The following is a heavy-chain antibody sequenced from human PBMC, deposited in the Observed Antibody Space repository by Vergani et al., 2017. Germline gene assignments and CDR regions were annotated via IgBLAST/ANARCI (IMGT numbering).Heavy chain of an antibody. CDR3: TKGSVYYHDSAGHGYDPYTGFDL. D-gene: IGHD5-12*01. CDR2: IYSGGST. CDR1: GFTVSSNY. V-gene: IGHV3-53*05. Sequence: EVQLVETGGGLIQPGGSLRLSCAASGFTVSSNYMSWVRQAPGKGLEWVSVIYSGGSTYYADSVKGRFTISRDNSKNSLFLEMNSLRFEDTAVYFCTKGSVYYHDSAGHGYDPYTGFDLWGQGTLVTVSS. J-gene: IGHJ3*01.